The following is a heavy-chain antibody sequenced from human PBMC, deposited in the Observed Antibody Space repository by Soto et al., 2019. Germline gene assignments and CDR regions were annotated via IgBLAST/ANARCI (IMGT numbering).Heavy chain of an antibody. V-gene: IGHV6-1*01. J-gene: IGHJ6*02. Sequence: PSQTLSLTCAISGDSVSSNSAAWNWIRQSPSRGLEWLGRTYYRSKWYNDYAVSVKSRITINPDTSKNQFSLQLNSVTPEDTAVYYCAREERIVGATVYYYYGMDVWGQGTTVTVSS. CDR2: TYYRSKWYN. D-gene: IGHD1-26*01. CDR1: GDSVSSNSAA. CDR3: AREERIVGATVYYYYGMDV.